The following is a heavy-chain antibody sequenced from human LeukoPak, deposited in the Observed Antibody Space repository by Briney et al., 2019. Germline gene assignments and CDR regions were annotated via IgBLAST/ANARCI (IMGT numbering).Heavy chain of an antibody. CDR3: TTRTTTTIY. V-gene: IGHV3-15*07. CDR2: IASNTDGGTT. J-gene: IGHJ4*02. Sequence: GGSLRLSCAASHFTFTNRWMNWVRQAPGKGREWVGRIASNTDGGTTDYAAPVKGRFTISRDDSKNALYLQMNSLKTEDTALYYCTTRTTTTIYWGQGPLVTVSS. CDR1: HFTFTNRW. D-gene: IGHD1-7*01.